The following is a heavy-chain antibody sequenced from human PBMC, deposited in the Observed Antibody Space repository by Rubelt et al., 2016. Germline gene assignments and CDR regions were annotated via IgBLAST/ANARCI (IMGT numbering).Heavy chain of an antibody. CDR2: ISAYNGNT. V-gene: IGHV1-18*01. D-gene: IGHD4-11*01. Sequence: QVQLVQSGAEVKKPGASVKVSCKASGYTFTSYGISWVRQAPGQGLEWMGWISAYNGNTNYAQKLQGRATMTTDTSTSTAYMELRSLRSDDTAVYYCARGARRYSMDPRNAFDIWGQGTMVTVSS. CDR3: ARGARRYSMDPRNAFDI. CDR1: GYTFTSYG. J-gene: IGHJ3*02.